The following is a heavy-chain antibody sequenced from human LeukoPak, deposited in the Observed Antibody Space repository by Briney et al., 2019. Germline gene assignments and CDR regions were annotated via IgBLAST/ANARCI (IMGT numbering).Heavy chain of an antibody. J-gene: IGHJ3*02. CDR3: ASPITYPDAFDI. Sequence: ASVKVSCKASGYTFTIYGISWVRQAPGQGLEGMGWISAYNGNTNYAQKLQGRVTMTTDTSTSTAYMELRSLRSDDTAVYYCASPITYPDAFDIWGQGTMVTVSS. CDR2: ISAYNGNT. CDR1: GYTFTIYG. D-gene: IGHD1-14*01. V-gene: IGHV1-18*01.